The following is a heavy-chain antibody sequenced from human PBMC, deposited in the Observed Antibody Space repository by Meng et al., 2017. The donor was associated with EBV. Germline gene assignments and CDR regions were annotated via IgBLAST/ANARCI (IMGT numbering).Heavy chain of an antibody. Sequence: AAELKQPGAPVEDSCKAFGYTFTSYGIRWVRQAPGQGLEWMGWISAYNGNTNYAQKLQGRVTMTTDTSTSTAYMELRSLRSDDTAVYYCARDGRLYDTPSPFDYWGQGTLVTVSS. V-gene: IGHV1-18*01. CDR3: ARDGRLYDTPSPFDY. CDR1: GYTFTSYG. D-gene: IGHD3-22*01. CDR2: ISAYNGNT. J-gene: IGHJ4*02.